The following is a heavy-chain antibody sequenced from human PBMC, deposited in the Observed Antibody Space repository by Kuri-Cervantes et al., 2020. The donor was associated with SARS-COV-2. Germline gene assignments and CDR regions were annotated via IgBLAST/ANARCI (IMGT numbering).Heavy chain of an antibody. CDR3: ARDLRLGKSLDY. CDR1: GFTFSSYS. D-gene: IGHD7-27*01. J-gene: IGHJ4*02. Sequence: GGSLRLSCAASGFTFSSYSMNWVRQAPGKGLEWVANIKQDGSEKYYADSVKGRFTISRDNAMNSLYLQMSSLRAEDTAVYYCARDLRLGKSLDYWGQGTLVTVSS. CDR2: IKQDGSEK. V-gene: IGHV3-7*01.